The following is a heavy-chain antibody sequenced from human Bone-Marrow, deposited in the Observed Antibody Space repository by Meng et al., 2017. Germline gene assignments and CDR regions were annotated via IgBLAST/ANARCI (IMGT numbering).Heavy chain of an antibody. Sequence: GESLKISCAASGFTFSSYWMSWVRQAPGKGLEWVANIKQDGSEKYYVDSVKGRFTISRDNAKNSLYLQMNSLRAEDTAVYYCAKAPYYYDSSGYYYLYYFDYWGQGTLVTVSS. CDR3: AKAPYYYDSSGYYYLYYFDY. CDR2: IKQDGSEK. D-gene: IGHD3-22*01. V-gene: IGHV3-7*03. J-gene: IGHJ4*02. CDR1: GFTFSSYW.